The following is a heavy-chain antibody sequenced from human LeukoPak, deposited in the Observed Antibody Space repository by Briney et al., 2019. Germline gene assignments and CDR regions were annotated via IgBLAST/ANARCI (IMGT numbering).Heavy chain of an antibody. D-gene: IGHD3-22*01. Sequence: GWSLRLSCAASGFSLDDYGLTWVRQAPPKGREWVSGINWDSTSADYADSVKGRFTISRDNAKNSLYLQMNSLRAEDTALYYCARDLRVVITGYFDSWGQGALVTVSS. CDR2: INWDSTSA. V-gene: IGHV3-20*04. CDR1: GFSLDDYG. CDR3: ARDLRVVITGYFDS. J-gene: IGHJ4*02.